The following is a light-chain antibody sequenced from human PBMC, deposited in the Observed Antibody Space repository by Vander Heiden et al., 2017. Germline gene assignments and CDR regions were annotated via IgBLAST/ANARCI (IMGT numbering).Light chain of an antibody. J-gene: IGKJ4*01. Sequence: EIVLTQAPVTLSLSPGERATLSCRASQSVSSTYLAWYQQTRGQAPRLLIYGASSRATGIPDRFSGSGSGTDFTLTISRLEPEDFAVYYCQQYGSSPLTFGGGTKVEIK. CDR1: QSVSSTY. CDR2: GAS. V-gene: IGKV3-20*01. CDR3: QQYGSSPLT.